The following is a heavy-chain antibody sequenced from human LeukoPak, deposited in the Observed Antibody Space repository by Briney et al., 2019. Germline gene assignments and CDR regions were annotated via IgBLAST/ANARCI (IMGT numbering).Heavy chain of an antibody. J-gene: IGHJ4*02. CDR1: GFTFSSYG. CDR3: AKDRVGAAAGSLDY. Sequence: PGGSLRLSCAASGFTFSSYGMHWVRQAPGKGLEWVAVISYDGSNKYYADSVKGRFTISRDNSKNTLYLQMNSLRAEDMALYYCAKDRVGAAAGSLDYWGQGTLVTVSS. D-gene: IGHD6-13*01. CDR2: ISYDGSNK. V-gene: IGHV3-30*18.